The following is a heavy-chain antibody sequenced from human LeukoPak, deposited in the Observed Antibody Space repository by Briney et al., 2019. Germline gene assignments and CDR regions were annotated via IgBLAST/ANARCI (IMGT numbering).Heavy chain of an antibody. Sequence: GGSLRLSCAASGFTVSSNYMSWVRQAPGKGLEWVSVIYSGGSTYYADSVKGRFTISRDNSKNTLYLQMNSLRAEDTAVYYCARVGANDFSFDYWGQGTLVTVSS. V-gene: IGHV3-66*01. J-gene: IGHJ4*02. CDR1: GFTVSSNY. CDR2: IYSGGST. D-gene: IGHD1-1*01. CDR3: ARVGANDFSFDY.